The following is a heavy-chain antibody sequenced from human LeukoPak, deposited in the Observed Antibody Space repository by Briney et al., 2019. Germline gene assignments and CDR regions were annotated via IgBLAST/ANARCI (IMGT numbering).Heavy chain of an antibody. Sequence: SETLSLTCTVXGXXMSXYYXXXXXXXPXXXXXWXGYIYYTGSINYNPXLKSRVTISVDTSKNQFSLKLSSVTAADTAVYYCARAGAGNEYVGLFDYWGQGTLVTVSS. V-gene: IGHV4-59*01. CDR2: IYYTGSI. D-gene: IGHD3-16*01. CDR3: ARAGAGNEYVGLFDY. CDR1: GXXMSXYY. J-gene: IGHJ4*02.